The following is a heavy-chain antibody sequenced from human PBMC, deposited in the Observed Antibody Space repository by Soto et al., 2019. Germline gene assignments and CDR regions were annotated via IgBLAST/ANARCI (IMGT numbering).Heavy chain of an antibody. D-gene: IGHD6-6*01. CDR3: ARDWVAARPGWFDP. V-gene: IGHV1-18*01. CDR1: GYTFTTYG. J-gene: IGHJ5*02. Sequence: QVQLVKSGAEVKKPGASVKVSCKASGYTFTTYGISWVRQAPGQGLEWMGWISAYNGNTNYAENLQGRVTMTTDTSTSTAYMELRSLRSHDTAVYYCARDWVAARPGWFDPWGQGTLVTVSS. CDR2: ISAYNGNT.